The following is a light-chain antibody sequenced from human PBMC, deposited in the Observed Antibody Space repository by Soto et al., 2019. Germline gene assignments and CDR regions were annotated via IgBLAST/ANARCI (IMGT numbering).Light chain of an antibody. V-gene: IGLV2-23*02. CDR2: EVS. CDR1: SSDVGSYNL. J-gene: IGLJ1*01. CDR3: CSYAGSSKCFSV. Sequence: QSALTQPASVSGSPGQSITISCTGTSSDVGSYNLVSWYQQHPGKAPKLMIYEVSKRPSGVSNRFSGSKSGNTASLTISGLQAEDEADYYCCSYAGSSKCFSVFGTGTRSPS.